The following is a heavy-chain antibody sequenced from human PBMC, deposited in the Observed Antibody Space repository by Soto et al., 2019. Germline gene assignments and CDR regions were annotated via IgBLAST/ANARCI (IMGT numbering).Heavy chain of an antibody. D-gene: IGHD3-9*01. CDR2: IYYSGST. CDR1: GGSISSYY. Sequence: SETLSLTCTVSGGSISSYYWSWIRQPPGKGLEWIGYIYYSGSTNYNPSLKSRVTISVDTSKNQFSLKLSSVTAADTAVYYCARSDDILTGYFDYWGQGTLVTVSS. V-gene: IGHV4-59*01. CDR3: ARSDDILTGYFDY. J-gene: IGHJ4*02.